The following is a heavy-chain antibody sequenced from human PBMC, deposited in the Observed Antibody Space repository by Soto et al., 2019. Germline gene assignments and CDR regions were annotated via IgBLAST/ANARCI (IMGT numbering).Heavy chain of an antibody. CDR3: AREEADSSADLIDP. Sequence: EVQLVESGGGLVQPGGSLRLSCAASGFTFSSYWMSWVRQAPGKGLEWVANIKQDGSEKYYVDSVKGRFTISRDNAKNSLYLQMNSLRAEDTAVDYWAREEADSSADLIDPWGQGTLVTVSS. J-gene: IGHJ5*02. D-gene: IGHD6-19*01. CDR1: GFTFSSYW. V-gene: IGHV3-7*01. CDR2: IKQDGSEK.